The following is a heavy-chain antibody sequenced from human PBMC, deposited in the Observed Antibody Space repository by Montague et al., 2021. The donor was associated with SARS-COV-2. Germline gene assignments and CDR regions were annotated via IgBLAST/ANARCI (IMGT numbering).Heavy chain of an antibody. CDR3: ARDEGSSGHDC. J-gene: IGHJ4*02. D-gene: IGHD3-22*01. V-gene: IGHV4-31*03. CDR1: GGSISSGGYY. Sequence: TLSLTCTVSGGSISSGGYYWSWIRQHPGKGLEWIGYIYYSGSTYYNPSLKSRVTISVDTSKNQFSLKLSSVIAADTAVYYCARDEGSSGHDCWGQGTLVTVSS. CDR2: IYYSGST.